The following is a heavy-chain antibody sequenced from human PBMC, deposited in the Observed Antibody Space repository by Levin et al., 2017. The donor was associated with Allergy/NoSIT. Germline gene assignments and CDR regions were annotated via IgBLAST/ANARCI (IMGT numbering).Heavy chain of an antibody. J-gene: IGHJ6*02. V-gene: IGHV4-39*07. CDR2: VYYTGSA. CDR1: GDSISNDNYY. D-gene: IGHD2/OR15-2a*01. CDR3: AGEPNSPYYYYYGLDV. Sequence: SQTLSLTCTVSGDSISNDNYYWAWIRQPPGKGLEWIGSVYYTGSAYYNPSLKTRLTMSVDTSKHQFSLRFHSVTAADTAIYYCAGEPNSPYYYYYGLDVWGQGTAVTVSS.